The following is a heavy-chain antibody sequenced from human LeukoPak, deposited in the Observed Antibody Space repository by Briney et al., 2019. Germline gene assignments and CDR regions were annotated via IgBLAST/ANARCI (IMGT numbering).Heavy chain of an antibody. CDR2: IKQDESEK. Sequence: GGSLRLSCTASGFTFSGYSMNWVRQAPGKGLEWVASIKQDESEKYYVDSVKGRFTTSRDNAKSSLYLQMNALRGEDTAVYYCARLVGDVTTWDCWGQGTLVTVSS. V-gene: IGHV3-7*03. CDR1: GFTFSGYS. J-gene: IGHJ4*02. CDR3: ARLVGDVTTWDC. D-gene: IGHD1-26*01.